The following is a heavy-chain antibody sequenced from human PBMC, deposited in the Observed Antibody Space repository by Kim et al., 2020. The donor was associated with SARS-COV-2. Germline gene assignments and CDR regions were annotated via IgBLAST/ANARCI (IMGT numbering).Heavy chain of an antibody. CDR2: IIPIFGTA. Sequence: SVKVSCKASGGTFSSYAISWVRQAPGQGLEWMGGIIPIFGTANYAQKFQGRVTITADESTSTAYMELSSLRSEVTAVYYCARGGTYYYDSSGDWGQGTLVTVSS. J-gene: IGHJ4*02. D-gene: IGHD3-22*01. V-gene: IGHV1-69*13. CDR1: GGTFSSYA. CDR3: ARGGTYYYDSSGD.